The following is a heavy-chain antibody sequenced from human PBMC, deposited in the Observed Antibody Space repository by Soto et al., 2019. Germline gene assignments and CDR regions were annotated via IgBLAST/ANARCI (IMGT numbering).Heavy chain of an antibody. J-gene: IGHJ3*02. CDR3: ARNKVTTRISGAFDI. CDR1: GYTFTSYG. D-gene: IGHD4-17*01. CDR2: ISAYNGNT. V-gene: IGHV1-18*01. Sequence: ASVKVSCKASGYTFTSYGISWVRQAPXQGLEWMGWISAYNGNTNYAQKLQGRVTMTTDTSTSTAYMELRSLRSDDTAVYYCARNKVTTRISGAFDIWGQGTMVTVSS.